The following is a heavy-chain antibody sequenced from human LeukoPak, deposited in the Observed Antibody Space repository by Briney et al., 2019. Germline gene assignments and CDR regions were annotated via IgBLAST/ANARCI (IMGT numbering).Heavy chain of an antibody. J-gene: IGHJ4*02. Sequence: GGSLRLSCAASGFTFSSHWMAWVRQALGKGLEWVATIKQDGNEKQYVDSVKGRFTISRDNAKNSLYLQMNSLRAEDTAVYYCARGKTPAVTTPFDYWGQGTLVTVSS. CDR2: IKQDGNEK. CDR3: ARGKTPAVTTPFDY. CDR1: GFTFSSHW. V-gene: IGHV3-7*01. D-gene: IGHD4-17*01.